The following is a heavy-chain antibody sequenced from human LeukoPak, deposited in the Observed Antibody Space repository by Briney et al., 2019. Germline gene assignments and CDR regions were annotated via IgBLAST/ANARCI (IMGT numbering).Heavy chain of an antibody. CDR1: GGTFSSYA. Sequence: GASVKVSCKASGGTFSSYAISWVRQAPGQGLEWMGGIIPIFGTANYAQKFQGRVTITADESTSTAYMELSSLRSEDTAVYYCASGMVRGPFDYWGQGTPVTVSS. CDR3: ASGMVRGPFDY. D-gene: IGHD3-10*01. V-gene: IGHV1-69*13. CDR2: IIPIFGTA. J-gene: IGHJ4*02.